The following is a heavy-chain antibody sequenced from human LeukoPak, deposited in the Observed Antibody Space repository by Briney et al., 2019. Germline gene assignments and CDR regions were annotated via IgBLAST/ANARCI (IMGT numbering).Heavy chain of an antibody. CDR3: AKDPWSPVVVTAIDY. CDR2: ISGSGGST. D-gene: IGHD2-21*02. V-gene: IGHV3-23*01. Sequence: GGSLRLSYAASGFTFSSYSMNWVRQAPGKGLEWVSAISGSGGSTYYADSVKGRFTISRDNSKNTLYLQMNSLRAEDTAVYYCAKDPWSPVVVTAIDYWGQGTLVTVSS. CDR1: GFTFSSYS. J-gene: IGHJ4*02.